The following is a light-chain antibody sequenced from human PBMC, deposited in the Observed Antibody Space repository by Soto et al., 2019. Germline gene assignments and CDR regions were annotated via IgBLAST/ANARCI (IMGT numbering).Light chain of an antibody. CDR3: QQYNVWPLT. CDR2: VAS. J-gene: IGKJ4*01. CDR1: RGVSSN. V-gene: IGKV3-15*01. Sequence: EIVMPQSPAPRSVSPGERATLSCRASRGVSSNLAWYQQKPGQTPKLLIYVASTRATGIPARFSGSGSGTEFTLTISSLQSEDFAVYYCQQYNVWPLTFGGGTKVEFK.